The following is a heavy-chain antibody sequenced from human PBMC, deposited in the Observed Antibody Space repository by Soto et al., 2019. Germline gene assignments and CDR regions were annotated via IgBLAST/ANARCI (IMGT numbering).Heavy chain of an antibody. V-gene: IGHV4-4*02. J-gene: IGHJ4*02. D-gene: IGHD5-18*01. CDR1: GGSISSSNW. CDR3: ASDSYGSLGLDY. CDR2: IYHSGST. Sequence: PSETLSLTCAVSGGSISSSNWWSWVRQPPGKGLEWIGEIYHSGSTNYNPSLKSRVTISVDKSKNQFSLKLSSVTAADTAVYYCASDSYGSLGLDYWGQGTLVTVSS.